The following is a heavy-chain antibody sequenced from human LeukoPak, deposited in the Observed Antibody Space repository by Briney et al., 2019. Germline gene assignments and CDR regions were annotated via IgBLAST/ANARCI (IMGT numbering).Heavy chain of an antibody. CDR2: ISTYNSNT. D-gene: IGHD3-10*01. CDR3: ARDCYGSGSYYNFDY. V-gene: IGHV1-18*01. CDR1: GYIFTNYG. J-gene: IGHJ4*02. Sequence: GASVKVSCKASGYIFTNYGISWVRQAPGQGLEWMGWISTYNSNTNYAQKLQGRVTMTTDTSTSTAYMELRSLRSDDTAVYYCARDCYGSGSYYNFDYWGQGTLVTVSS.